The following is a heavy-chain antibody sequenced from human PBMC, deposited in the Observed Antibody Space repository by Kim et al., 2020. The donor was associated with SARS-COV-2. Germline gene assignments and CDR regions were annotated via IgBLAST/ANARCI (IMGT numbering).Heavy chain of an antibody. J-gene: IGHJ4*02. Sequence: SVKGRFTISRDNSKNTLYLQMNSLRAEDTAVYYCARVLRGYSGYRGGFDYWGQGTLVTVSS. CDR3: ARVLRGYSGYRGGFDY. D-gene: IGHD5-12*01. V-gene: IGHV3-66*01.